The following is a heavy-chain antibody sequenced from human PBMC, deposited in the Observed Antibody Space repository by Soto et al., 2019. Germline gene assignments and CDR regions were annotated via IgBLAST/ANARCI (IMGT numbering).Heavy chain of an antibody. Sequence: QVQLQESGPGLVKHSGTLCLTCAVSGGSISSNNGWSWVRQPPGNGLEWIGEIYHSGSTNYNPSLKSRVTISVDKSKNQFSLKLSSVTAADTAVYYCARVWTTVTNWFDPWGQGTLVTVSS. CDR3: ARVWTTVTNWFDP. CDR2: IYHSGST. D-gene: IGHD4-17*01. J-gene: IGHJ5*02. V-gene: IGHV4-4*02. CDR1: GGSISSNNG.